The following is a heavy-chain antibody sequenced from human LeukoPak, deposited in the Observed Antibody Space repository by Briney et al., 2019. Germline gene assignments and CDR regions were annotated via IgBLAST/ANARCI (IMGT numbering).Heavy chain of an antibody. D-gene: IGHD4-17*01. CDR3: ARDEVDGDYRWFDP. V-gene: IGHV4-61*01. J-gene: IGHJ5*02. CDR2: IYYSGST. Sequence: PSETLSLTCTVSGGSISSSSYYWSWIRQPPGKGLEWIGCIYYSGSTNYNPSLKSRVTISVDTSKNQFSLKLSSVAAADTAVYYCARDEVDGDYRWFDPWGQGTLVTVSS. CDR1: GGSISSSSYY.